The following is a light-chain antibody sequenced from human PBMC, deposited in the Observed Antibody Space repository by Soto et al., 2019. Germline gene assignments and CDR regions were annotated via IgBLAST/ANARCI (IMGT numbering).Light chain of an antibody. J-gene: IGLJ2*01. Sequence: QLVLTQPPSVSGAPGQRVTISCTGSSSNIGADYDVHWYQQLPGTAPKLLIYGNSNRPSGVPDRFSGSKSGTSASLAITGLQAEDEADYYCQSYDSSLSAYVVFGGGTQLTVL. CDR1: SSNIGADYD. CDR2: GNS. CDR3: QSYDSSLSAYVV. V-gene: IGLV1-40*01.